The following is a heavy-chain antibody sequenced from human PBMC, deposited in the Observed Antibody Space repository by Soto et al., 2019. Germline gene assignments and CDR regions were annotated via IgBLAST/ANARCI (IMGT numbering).Heavy chain of an antibody. J-gene: IGHJ4*02. V-gene: IGHV1-69*02. Sequence: QVQLVQSGAEVVKPGSSVKVSCKASGGTFNNYIINWVRQAPGQGLEWMGRIIPVLGVTDHAQKFQGRVTITSDKFSNTAYMELRSLTFEDTAVFYCATEVCSSADDNSPQMQIGQRGQGTLVTVSS. CDR1: GGTFNNYI. D-gene: IGHD1-1*01. CDR3: ATEVCSSADDNSPQMQIGQ. CDR2: IIPVLGVT.